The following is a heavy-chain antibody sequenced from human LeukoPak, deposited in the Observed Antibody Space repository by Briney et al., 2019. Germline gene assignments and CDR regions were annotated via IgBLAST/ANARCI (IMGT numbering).Heavy chain of an antibody. Sequence: GGSLRLSCAASGFSFDDNAMYWVRQAPGKGLEWVSLISGDGATTYYADSVKGRFTLSRDNAKNSLYLQMNSLRDEDTAVYYCARGRAAYSSSWFAFDYWGQGTLVTVSS. J-gene: IGHJ4*02. D-gene: IGHD6-13*01. CDR2: ISGDGATT. V-gene: IGHV3-43*02. CDR3: ARGRAAYSSSWFAFDY. CDR1: GFSFDDNA.